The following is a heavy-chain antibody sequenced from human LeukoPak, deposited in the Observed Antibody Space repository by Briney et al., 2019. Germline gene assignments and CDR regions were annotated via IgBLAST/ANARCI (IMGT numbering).Heavy chain of an antibody. D-gene: IGHD6-19*01. CDR2: IYYSGST. CDR3: ASSGWDYWYFDL. Sequence: SETLSLTCTVSGGSISSSNYYWGWIRQPPGKGPEWIGSIYYSGSTYCNPSLKSRVTISVDTSKNQFSLKLSSVTAADTAVYYCASSGWDYWYFDLWGRGTLVTVSS. CDR1: GGSISSSNYY. J-gene: IGHJ2*01. V-gene: IGHV4-39*01.